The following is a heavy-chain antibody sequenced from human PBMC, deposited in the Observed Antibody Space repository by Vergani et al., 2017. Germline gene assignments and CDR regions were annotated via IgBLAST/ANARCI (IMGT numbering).Heavy chain of an antibody. J-gene: IGHJ4*02. D-gene: IGHD6-13*01. CDR2: IRSKANSYET. CDR1: GFTFSGSA. CDR3: TRLSSCIAAATN. Sequence: EVQLVESGGGLVQPGGSLKLSCAASGFTFSGSAMHWVRQASGKGLEWVGRIRSKANSYETAYAASVKGTFTISRDDSKNTAYLQMNSLKTEDTDVYYCTRLSSCIAAATNRGQGTLVTVSS. V-gene: IGHV3-73*02.